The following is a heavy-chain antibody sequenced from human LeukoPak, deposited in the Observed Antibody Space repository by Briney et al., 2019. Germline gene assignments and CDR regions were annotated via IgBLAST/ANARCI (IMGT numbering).Heavy chain of an antibody. Sequence: SETLSLACTVSGGSLSSSSYYWGWIRQPPGNGLEWIGSIDYSGSTYYNPSLKSRGTISVDTSKNQFSLKLSSVTAADTAVYYCARRYYYDSSGYYHDYWGQGTLVTVSS. CDR2: IDYSGST. J-gene: IGHJ4*02. V-gene: IGHV4-39*01. D-gene: IGHD3-22*01. CDR1: GGSLSSSSYY. CDR3: ARRYYYDSSGYYHDY.